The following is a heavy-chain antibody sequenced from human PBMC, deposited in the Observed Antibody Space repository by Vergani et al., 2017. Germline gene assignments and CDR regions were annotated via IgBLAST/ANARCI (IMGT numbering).Heavy chain of an antibody. CDR1: GGSISSYY. J-gene: IGHJ5*02. Sequence: QVQLQESGPGLVKPSETLSLTCTVSGGSISSYYWSWIRQPPGKGLEWIGYIYYSGSTNYNPSLKSRFTISVDTSKNQFSLKLSSVTAADTAVYYCASLQTRYCSSTSCYDWFDPWGQGTLVTVSS. V-gene: IGHV4-59*01. D-gene: IGHD2-2*01. CDR3: ASLQTRYCSSTSCYDWFDP. CDR2: IYYSGST.